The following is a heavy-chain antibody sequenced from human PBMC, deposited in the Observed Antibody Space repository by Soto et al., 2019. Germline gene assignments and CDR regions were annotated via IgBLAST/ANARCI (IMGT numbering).Heavy chain of an antibody. V-gene: IGHV3-23*01. CDR2: LSASGGTT. Sequence: EVQLLESGGGLVQPGWSLRLSCAASGFTFSTCAMSWVRQAPGKGLEWVSALSASGGTTYDADSVKGRFTISRDNSKTELYLQMNSLRAEDTAVYSCAQPICIGTSCYYYYYGMDVWGQGTKVTVSS. CDR3: AQPICIGTSCYYYYYGMDV. D-gene: IGHD2-2*01. CDR1: GFTFSTCA. J-gene: IGHJ6*02.